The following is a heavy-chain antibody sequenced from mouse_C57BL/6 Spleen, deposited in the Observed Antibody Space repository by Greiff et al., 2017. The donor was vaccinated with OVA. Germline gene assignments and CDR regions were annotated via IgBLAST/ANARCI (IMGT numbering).Heavy chain of an antibody. J-gene: IGHJ2*01. Sequence: VQLQQPGAELVRPGSSVKLSCKASGYTFTSYWMDWVKQRPGQGLEWIGNIYPSDSETHYNQKFKDKATLTVDKSSSTAYMQLSSLTSEDSAVYYGARCVNYYGSSYDYFDYWGQGTTLTVSS. V-gene: IGHV1-61*01. CDR2: IYPSDSET. D-gene: IGHD1-1*01. CDR1: GYTFTSYW. CDR3: ARCVNYYGSSYDYFDY.